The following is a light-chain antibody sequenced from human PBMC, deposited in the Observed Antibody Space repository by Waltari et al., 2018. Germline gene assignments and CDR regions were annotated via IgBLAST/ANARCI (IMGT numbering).Light chain of an antibody. CDR1: QSISSG. CDR3: QQYNSYSRA. CDR2: KAS. Sequence: DIQMTQSPSTLSASEGDRVTITCRASQSISSGLAWYQQKPGKAPKLLIYKASSLESGVPSRFSGSGSGTEFTLTISSLQPDDFATYYCQQYNSYSRAFGQGTKVEIK. J-gene: IGKJ1*01. V-gene: IGKV1-5*03.